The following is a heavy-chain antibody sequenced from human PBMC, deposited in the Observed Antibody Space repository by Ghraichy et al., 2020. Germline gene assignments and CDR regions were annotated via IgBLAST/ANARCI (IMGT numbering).Heavy chain of an antibody. CDR2: ISGSGGST. V-gene: IGHV3-23*01. CDR1: GFTFSSYA. Sequence: GGSLRLSCAASGFTFSSYAMSWVRQAPGKGLEWVSAISGSGGSTYYADSVKGRFTISRDNSKNTLFLQMNSLRAEDTAVYYCAKRGSYELAGCYYWGQGTLVTVSS. J-gene: IGHJ4*02. D-gene: IGHD1-26*01. CDR3: AKRGSYELAGCYY.